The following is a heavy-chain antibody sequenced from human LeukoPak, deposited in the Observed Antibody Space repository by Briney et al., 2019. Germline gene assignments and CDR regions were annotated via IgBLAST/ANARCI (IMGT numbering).Heavy chain of an antibody. V-gene: IGHV1-3*01. CDR2: INAGNGHT. Sequence: ASVKVSCKASGYTFTSYAMHWVRQAPGQRFEWMGWINAGNGHTKYSQNSQGRVTTTRDSSANIVYMDVSSLISEDTAVYYCARGIWSATRVDYYLDNWGRGTLATVSS. D-gene: IGHD5-24*01. CDR1: GYTFTSYA. CDR3: ARGIWSATRVDYYLDN. J-gene: IGHJ4*02.